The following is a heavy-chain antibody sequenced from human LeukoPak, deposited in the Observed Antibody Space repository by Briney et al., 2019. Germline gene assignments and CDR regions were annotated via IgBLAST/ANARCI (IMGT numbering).Heavy chain of an antibody. CDR2: MNPNSGNT. V-gene: IGHV1-8*03. D-gene: IGHD3-3*01. Sequence: GASVKVSCKASGYTFTSYDINWVRQATGQGLEWMGWMNPNSGNTGYAQKFQGRVTITRNTSISTAYMELSSLRSEDTAVYYCARGYYYDFWSGYYVGPYYYYMDVWGKGTTVTVSS. CDR3: ARGYYYDFWSGYYVGPYYYYMDV. CDR1: GYTFTSYD. J-gene: IGHJ6*03.